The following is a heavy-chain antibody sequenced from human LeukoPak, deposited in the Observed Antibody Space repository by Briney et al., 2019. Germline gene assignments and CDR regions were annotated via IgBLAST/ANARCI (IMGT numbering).Heavy chain of an antibody. V-gene: IGHV3-30*18. D-gene: IGHD3-10*01. CDR2: ISYDGSNK. Sequence: GGSLRPSCAASGFTFSSYGMHWVRQAPGKGLEWVAVISYDGSNKYYADSVKGRFTISRDNSKNTLYLQMNSLRAEDTAVYYCAKDLDPYYYGSGSYYIGGFDYWGQGTLVTVSS. J-gene: IGHJ4*02. CDR3: AKDLDPYYYGSGSYYIGGFDY. CDR1: GFTFSSYG.